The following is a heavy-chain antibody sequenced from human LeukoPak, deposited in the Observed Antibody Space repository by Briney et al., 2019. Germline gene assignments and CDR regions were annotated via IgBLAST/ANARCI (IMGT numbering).Heavy chain of an antibody. CDR1: GFTFSSYA. J-gene: IGHJ3*02. CDR3: AKGYDFWSGYYHDDAFDI. CDR2: ISGSGGST. V-gene: IGHV3-23*01. D-gene: IGHD3-3*01. Sequence: GGSLRLSCAASGFTFSSYAMSWVRQATGKGLEWVSAISGSGGSTYYADSVKGRFTISRDNSKNTLYLQMNSLRAEDTAVYYCAKGYDFWSGYYHDDAFDIWGQGTMVTVSS.